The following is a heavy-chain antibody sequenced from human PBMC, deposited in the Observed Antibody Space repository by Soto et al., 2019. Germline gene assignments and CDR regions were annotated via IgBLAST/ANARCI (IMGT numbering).Heavy chain of an antibody. Sequence: PGGSLRLSCSASGLTFRRYCMHWVRQASGKGLVWVSRINGDGSSTSYADSVKGRFTVSRDNAKNTLYLQMNSLRVEDTAVYYCVSLVQRSDIAFDIWGQGTMVTVSS. CDR2: INGDGSST. V-gene: IGHV3-74*01. J-gene: IGHJ3*02. CDR1: GLTFRRYC. D-gene: IGHD6-6*01. CDR3: VSLVQRSDIAFDI.